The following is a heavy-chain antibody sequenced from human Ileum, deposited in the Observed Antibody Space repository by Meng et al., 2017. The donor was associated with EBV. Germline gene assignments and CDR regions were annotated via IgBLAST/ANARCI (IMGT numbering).Heavy chain of an antibody. CDR2: TWSGGRGE. V-gene: IGHV3-33*01. J-gene: IGHJ5*02. CDR3: ARDIDTSSHYSRFDP. D-gene: IGHD3-22*01. Sequence: QVHLVESXXXXXQXXRXXRLSCATSGFSFNYYGIHWVRQAPGKGLEWVAVTWSGGRGEYYADSVKGRFTIARDNSENTVFLEMNSLRAEDTAMYYCARDIDTSSHYSRFDPWGQGTLVTVSS. CDR1: GFSFNYYG.